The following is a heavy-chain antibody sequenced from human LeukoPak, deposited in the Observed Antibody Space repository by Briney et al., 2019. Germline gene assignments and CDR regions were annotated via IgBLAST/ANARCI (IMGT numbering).Heavy chain of an antibody. J-gene: IGHJ3*02. CDR3: ARDGGDHIYAFDI. Sequence: GGSLRLSCAASGFTFSSYAMHWVRQAPGKGLEYVSAISSNGGSTYYAKSVKGRFTISRDNSKNTPYLQMGSLRAEDMAVYYCARDGGDHIYAFDIWGQGTMVTVSS. CDR1: GFTFSSYA. D-gene: IGHD2-21*02. CDR2: ISSNGGST. V-gene: IGHV3-64*01.